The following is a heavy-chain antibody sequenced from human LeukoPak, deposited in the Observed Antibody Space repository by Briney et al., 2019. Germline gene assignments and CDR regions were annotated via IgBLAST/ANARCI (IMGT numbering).Heavy chain of an antibody. CDR3: AVHCSSSSCPPDY. CDR1: GFTFSNYG. CDR2: IRYDGSNK. J-gene: IGHJ4*02. D-gene: IGHD2-2*01. V-gene: IGHV3-33*01. Sequence: GGSLRLSCAASGFTFSNYGMHWVRRAPGKGLEWVPVIRYDGSNKYYADSVKGRFTISRDNSKNTLYLQMNSLRAEDTAVYYCAVHCSSSSCPPDYWGQGTLVTVSS.